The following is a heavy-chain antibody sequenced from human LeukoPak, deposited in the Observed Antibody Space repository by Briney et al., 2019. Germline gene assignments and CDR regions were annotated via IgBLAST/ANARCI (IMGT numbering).Heavy chain of an antibody. V-gene: IGHV1-8*01. D-gene: IGHD3-10*01. CDR2: MNPNSGNT. CDR3: ARVSLTMVRGVSPSFRY. J-gene: IGHJ4*02. CDR1: GYTFTSYD. Sequence: ASVKVSCKASGYTFTSYDINWVRQATGQGLEWMGWMNPNSGNTGYAQKFQGRVTMTRNTSISTAYMELSSLRSEDTAVYYCARVSLTMVRGVSPSFRYWGQGTLATVSS.